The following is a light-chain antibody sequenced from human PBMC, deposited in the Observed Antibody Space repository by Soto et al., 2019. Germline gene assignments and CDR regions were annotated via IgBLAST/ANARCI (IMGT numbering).Light chain of an antibody. CDR1: SSDVGGYTY. CDR3: SSYTSSSTLYV. CDR2: EVN. J-gene: IGLJ1*01. Sequence: QSVLTQPASVSGSPRQSITISCTGASSDVGGYTYVSWYQQRPGKAPKLMIYEVNNRPSGVSNRFSGSKSGNTASLTISGLQAEDEADYYCSSYTSSSTLYVFGTGTKVTVL. V-gene: IGLV2-14*01.